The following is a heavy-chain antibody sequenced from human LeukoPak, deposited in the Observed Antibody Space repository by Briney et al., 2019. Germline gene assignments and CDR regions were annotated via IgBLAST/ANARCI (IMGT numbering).Heavy chain of an antibody. CDR2: IIPIFGTA. Sequence: SVKVSCKASGYTFTGYYMHWVRQAPGQGLEWMGGIIPIFGTANYAQKFQGRVTITADESTSTAYMELSSLRSEDTAVYYCARTTIAVAGTARYFDLWGRGTLVTVSS. V-gene: IGHV1-69*13. J-gene: IGHJ2*01. D-gene: IGHD6-19*01. CDR1: GYTFTGYY. CDR3: ARTTIAVAGTARYFDL.